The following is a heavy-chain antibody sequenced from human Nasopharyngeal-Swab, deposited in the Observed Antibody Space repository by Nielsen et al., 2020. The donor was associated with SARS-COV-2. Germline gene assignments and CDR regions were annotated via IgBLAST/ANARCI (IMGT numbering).Heavy chain of an antibody. Sequence: SETLSLTCTVSGGSISSGSYYWSWIRQPAGKGLEWIGRIYTSGSTNYNPSLKSRVTISVDTSKNQFSLKLSSVTAADTAVYYCARVIIYDSSGYYNWFDPWGQGTLVTGSS. CDR3: ARVIIYDSSGYYNWFDP. CDR1: GGSISSGSYY. J-gene: IGHJ5*02. CDR2: IYTSGST. V-gene: IGHV4-61*02. D-gene: IGHD3-22*01.